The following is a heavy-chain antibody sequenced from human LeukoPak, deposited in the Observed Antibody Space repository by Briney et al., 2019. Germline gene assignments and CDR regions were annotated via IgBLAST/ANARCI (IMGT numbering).Heavy chain of an antibody. Sequence: SVKVSCKASGGSFSTYAISWMRQAPGQGFEWMGGIIPMLGTANYAQKFQGRVTITTDESTSTAYMELSSLRSEDTAVYYCARDRHCSSTSCPNLGAFDIWGQGTMVTVSS. CDR1: GGSFSTYA. D-gene: IGHD2-2*01. CDR2: IIPMLGTA. CDR3: ARDRHCSSTSCPNLGAFDI. V-gene: IGHV1-69*05. J-gene: IGHJ3*02.